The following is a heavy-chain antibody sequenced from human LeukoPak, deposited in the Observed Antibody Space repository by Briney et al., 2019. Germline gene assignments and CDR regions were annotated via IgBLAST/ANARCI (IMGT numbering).Heavy chain of an antibody. CDR1: GHTFSSYD. CDR2: MNPNSGNT. Sequence: ASVKVSCKASGHTFSSYDMNWVRQATGQGLEWVGWMNPNSGNTGYAQKFQGRVTMTRNTSISTAYMELSSLRSEDTAVYYCARIPSVQGVKEDNAFDIWGQGTMVTVSS. J-gene: IGHJ3*02. V-gene: IGHV1-8*02. D-gene: IGHD3-10*01. CDR3: ARIPSVQGVKEDNAFDI.